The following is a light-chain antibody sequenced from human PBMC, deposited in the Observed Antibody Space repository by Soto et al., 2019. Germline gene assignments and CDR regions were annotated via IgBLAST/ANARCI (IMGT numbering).Light chain of an antibody. Sequence: GRCIIINCTGTSSDVGAYIFVSWYQQYPGKAPKLMIYDITNRPSGVSNRFSGSKAGNTASLTISGLQAEDEADYYCVSFTTSKSYVFGTGTKVTVL. V-gene: IGLV2-14*01. CDR2: DIT. CDR1: SSDVGAYIF. J-gene: IGLJ1*01. CDR3: VSFTTSKSYV.